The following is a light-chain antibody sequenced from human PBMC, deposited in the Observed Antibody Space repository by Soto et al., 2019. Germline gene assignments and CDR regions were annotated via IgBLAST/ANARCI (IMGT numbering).Light chain of an antibody. Sequence: EIVSTQSPGTLSLSPGDTATLSCRASQSVYSTYLAWYQHKVGQAPRLLIYGSSTRATGIPDRFSGSGSGTDFTLTIRRLEPEDFAVYYCQQYGSSPSTFGQGTKVEVK. CDR3: QQYGSSPST. CDR1: QSVYSTY. J-gene: IGKJ1*01. V-gene: IGKV3-20*01. CDR2: GSS.